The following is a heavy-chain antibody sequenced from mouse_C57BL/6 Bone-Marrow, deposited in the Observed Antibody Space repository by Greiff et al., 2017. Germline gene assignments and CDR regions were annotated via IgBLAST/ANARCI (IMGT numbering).Heavy chain of an antibody. Sequence: QVQLQQSGPELVKPGASVKISCKASGYSFTSYYIHWVKQRPGQGLEWIGWIYPGSGNTKYNEKFKGKATLTADTSSSTAYMQLSSLTSEDSAVYYCARGNYDYGYAMDYWGQGTSVTVSS. CDR2: IYPGSGNT. CDR1: GYSFTSYY. J-gene: IGHJ4*01. CDR3: ARGNYDYGYAMDY. D-gene: IGHD2-4*01. V-gene: IGHV1-66*01.